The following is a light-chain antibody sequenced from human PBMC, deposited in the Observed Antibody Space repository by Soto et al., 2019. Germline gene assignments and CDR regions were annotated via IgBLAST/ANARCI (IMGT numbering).Light chain of an antibody. V-gene: IGLV8-61*01. CDR3: VLYLISDIWV. Sequence: QTVVTQEPSFSVSPGGTVTLTCGLTSGSVSSSNYPSWYQQTPGQAPRTLIYNINSRSSGVPDRFSGSILGNKAALTITGAQADDESDYYCVLYLISDIWVFGGGTQLTVL. CDR2: NIN. CDR1: SGSVSSSNY. J-gene: IGLJ3*02.